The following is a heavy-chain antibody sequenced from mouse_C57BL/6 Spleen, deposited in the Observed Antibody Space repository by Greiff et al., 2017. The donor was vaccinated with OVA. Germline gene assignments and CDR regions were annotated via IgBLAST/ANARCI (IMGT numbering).Heavy chain of an antibody. Sequence: QVQLQQPGAELVRPGTSVKLSCKASGYTFTSYWMHWVKQRPGQGLEWIGVIDPSDSYTTYNQKFKGKATLTVDTSSSTAYMQLSSLTSEDSAVYYCAVAYYSNYEAWFAYWGQGTLVTVSA. CDR2: IDPSDSYT. D-gene: IGHD2-5*01. CDR1: GYTFTSYW. CDR3: AVAYYSNYEAWFAY. V-gene: IGHV1-59*01. J-gene: IGHJ3*01.